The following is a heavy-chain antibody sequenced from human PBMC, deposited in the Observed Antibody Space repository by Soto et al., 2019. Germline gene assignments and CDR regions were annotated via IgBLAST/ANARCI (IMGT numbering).Heavy chain of an antibody. J-gene: IGHJ5*01. CDR2: IFPRDFDV. CDR1: CCPFTNYS. Sequence: SEALDISGPSSCCPFTNYSSGWVRQMPGGGLEWLGLIFPRDFDVRYSPSFEGQVTISADRSTATAFLQWRSLEASDSALYFCARLVSLLQPIDSWGQGTSVTVSS. CDR3: ARLVSLLQPIDS. V-gene: IGHV5-51*01. D-gene: IGHD4-4*01.